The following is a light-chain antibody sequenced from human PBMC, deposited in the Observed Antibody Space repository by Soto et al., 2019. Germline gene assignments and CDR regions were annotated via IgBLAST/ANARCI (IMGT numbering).Light chain of an antibody. V-gene: IGKV1-27*01. CDR1: QGISNY. J-gene: IGKJ3*01. Sequence: DIQMTQSPSSLSASVGDRVTITCRASQGISNYLAWYQQKPGKVPKLLMYGASTLQSGVPSRFSGSGSGTEFTLIISSLQPEDVATYYCQRYNSAPQTFGPWTKVDI. CDR3: QRYNSAPQT. CDR2: GAS.